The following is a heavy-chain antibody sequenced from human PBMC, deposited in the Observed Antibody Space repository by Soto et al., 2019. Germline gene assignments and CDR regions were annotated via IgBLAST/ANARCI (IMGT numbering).Heavy chain of an antibody. D-gene: IGHD5-18*01. CDR1: GYTFTSYG. J-gene: IGHJ6*02. CDR3: ARGGYSYGTTYYSYGMDV. V-gene: IGHV1-18*01. Sequence: AVKVSCKASGYTFTSYGISWVRQAPGQGLEWMGWISAYNGNTNYAQKLQGRVTMTTDTSTSTAYMELRSLRSDDTAVYYCARGGYSYGTTYYSYGMDVWGQGTTVTVSS. CDR2: ISAYNGNT.